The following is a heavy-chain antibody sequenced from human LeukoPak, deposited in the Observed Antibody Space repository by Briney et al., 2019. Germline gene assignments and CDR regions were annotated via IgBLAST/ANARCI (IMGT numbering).Heavy chain of an antibody. CDR2: INHSGST. J-gene: IGHJ6*02. D-gene: IGHD2-2*01. CDR1: GGSFSGYY. CDR3: ARGVPAAIRYYGMDV. V-gene: IGHV4-34*01. Sequence: KPSETLSLTCAVYGGSFSGYYWSWIRQPPGKGLEWIGEINHSGSTNYNPSLKSRVTISVDTSKNQFSLKLSSVTAADTAVYYCARGVPAAIRYYGMDVWGQGTTVTVSS.